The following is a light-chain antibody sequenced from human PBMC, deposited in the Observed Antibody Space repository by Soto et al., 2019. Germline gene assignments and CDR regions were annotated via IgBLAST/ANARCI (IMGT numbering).Light chain of an antibody. Sequence: EIVWTQSPGTLSLSPGERATLSCRASQSVSSSYLAWYQQKPGQAPRLLIYGASSRATGIPDRFSGSGSGKDFTLTISRLEPEDFAVYYCQQYGSSRTFGQGTKVEIK. V-gene: IGKV3-20*01. CDR3: QQYGSSRT. CDR1: QSVSSSY. CDR2: GAS. J-gene: IGKJ1*01.